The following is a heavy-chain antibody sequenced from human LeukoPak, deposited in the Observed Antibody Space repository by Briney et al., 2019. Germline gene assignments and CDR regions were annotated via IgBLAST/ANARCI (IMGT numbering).Heavy chain of an antibody. CDR2: IIPIFGTA. D-gene: IGHD3-9*01. Sequence: ASVKVSCKASGGTFSSYAISWVRQAPGQGLEWMGGIIPIFGTANYAQKFQGRVTITTDESTSTAYMELSSLRSEDTAVYYCARGPPRYFDWFALDYWGQGTLVTVSS. V-gene: IGHV1-69*05. CDR3: ARGPPRYFDWFALDY. CDR1: GGTFSSYA. J-gene: IGHJ4*02.